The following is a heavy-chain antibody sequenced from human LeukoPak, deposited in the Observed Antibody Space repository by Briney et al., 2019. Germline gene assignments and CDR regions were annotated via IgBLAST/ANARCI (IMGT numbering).Heavy chain of an antibody. CDR2: IYYSGST. CDR1: GGPISVYY. Sequence: KSSETLTLTCTVSGGPISVYYWSWIRQPPGKGLEWIGYIYYSGSTNYNPSLKSRVTISVGTSKNQFSLKLSSVTAADTAVYYYARHSKYYYDSSGSYVGYFQHWGQGTLVTVSS. J-gene: IGHJ1*01. D-gene: IGHD3-22*01. V-gene: IGHV4-59*08. CDR3: ARHSKYYYDSSGSYVGYFQH.